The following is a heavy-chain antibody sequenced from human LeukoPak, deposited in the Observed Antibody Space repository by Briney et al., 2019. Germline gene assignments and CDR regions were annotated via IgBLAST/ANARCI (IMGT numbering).Heavy chain of an antibody. CDR2: IRYDGSNK. Sequence: GGSLRLSCAASGFTFSSYGVHWVRQAPGKGLEWVAFIRYDGSNKYYADSVKGRFTISRDNSKNTLYLQMNSLRAEDTAVYYCAKEYYGSGSYLLDYWGRGTLVTVSS. V-gene: IGHV3-30*02. CDR3: AKEYYGSGSYLLDY. CDR1: GFTFSSYG. J-gene: IGHJ4*02. D-gene: IGHD3-10*01.